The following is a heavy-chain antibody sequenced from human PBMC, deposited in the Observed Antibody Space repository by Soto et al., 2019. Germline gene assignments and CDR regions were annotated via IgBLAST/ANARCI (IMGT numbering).Heavy chain of an antibody. Sequence: GGSLRLSCAASGFTFNSYAMSWVRQAPGKGLEWVSAISGSGGSTYYAGSVKGRFTISRDNSKNTLYLQMNSLRAEDTAVYYCAKDPPYCSGGSCYVDYWGQGTLVTVSS. J-gene: IGHJ4*02. CDR3: AKDPPYCSGGSCYVDY. V-gene: IGHV3-23*01. CDR2: ISGSGGST. CDR1: GFTFNSYA. D-gene: IGHD2-15*01.